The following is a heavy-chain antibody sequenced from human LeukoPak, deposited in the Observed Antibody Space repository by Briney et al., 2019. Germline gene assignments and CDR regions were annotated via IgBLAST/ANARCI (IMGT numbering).Heavy chain of an antibody. CDR1: GNSISSGDYY. V-gene: IGHV4-61*02. CDR2: IYTSGST. D-gene: IGHD3-10*01. CDR3: ARDAKWFGDGGEYFQH. Sequence: SETLSLTCTVSGNSISSGDYYWSWIGQPAGKGLEWIGRIYTSGSTTYNPSLKSRVTMSVDTSKNQFSLKLSSVTAADTAVYYCARDAKWFGDGGEYFQHWGQGTLVTVSS. J-gene: IGHJ1*01.